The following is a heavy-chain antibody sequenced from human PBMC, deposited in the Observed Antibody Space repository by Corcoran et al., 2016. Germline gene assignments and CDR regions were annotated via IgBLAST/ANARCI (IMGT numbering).Heavy chain of an antibody. D-gene: IGHD2-2*02. CDR2: IYYSGST. CDR1: GGSISSSSYY. Sequence: QLQLQESGPGLVKPSETLSLTCTVSGGSISSSSYYWGWIRQPPGKGLEWIGSIYYSGSTYHNPSLKSRVTISVDTSKNQFSLMLSSVTAAGTAVYYCARHERCSTSCYRGGFDPWGQGTLVTVSS. J-gene: IGHJ5*02. CDR3: ARHERCSTSCYRGGFDP. V-gene: IGHV4-39*01.